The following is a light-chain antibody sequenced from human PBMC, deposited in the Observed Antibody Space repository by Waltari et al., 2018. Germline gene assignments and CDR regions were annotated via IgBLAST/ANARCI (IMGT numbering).Light chain of an antibody. CDR2: AAS. J-gene: IGKJ4*01. Sequence: DIQMTQSPSSLSASIGDRVTITCRSSQRIRNSLAWYQQKAGKAPQLLLYAASRLESGVPSRFSGSGSGTDYTLTISSLQPEDFATYYCQHYYSNTPVSFGGGTKVEIK. CDR1: QRIRNS. V-gene: IGKV1-NL1*01. CDR3: QHYYSNTPVS.